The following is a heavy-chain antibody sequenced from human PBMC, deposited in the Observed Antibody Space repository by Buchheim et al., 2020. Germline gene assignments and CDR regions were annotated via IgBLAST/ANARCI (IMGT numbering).Heavy chain of an antibody. CDR2: IWYDGSNK. J-gene: IGHJ4*02. V-gene: IGHV3-33*01. CDR3: ARGRYYYDSSGYHFLDY. Sequence: QVQLVESGGGVVQPGRSLRLSCAASGFTFSSYGMHWVRQAPGKGLEWVAVIWYDGSNKYYADSVKGRFTISRDNSKNTLYLQMNSLRAEDTAVYYCARGRYYYDSSGYHFLDYWGQGTL. D-gene: IGHD3-22*01. CDR1: GFTFSSYG.